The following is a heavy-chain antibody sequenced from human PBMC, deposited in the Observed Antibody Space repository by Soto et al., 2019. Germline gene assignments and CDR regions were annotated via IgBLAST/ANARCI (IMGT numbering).Heavy chain of an antibody. CDR2: IYCHGNT. D-gene: IGHD6-19*01. Sequence: SETLSLTCAVYGGSFSGYSWGWIRQPPGKTLEWIGTIYCHGNTYSNPSLKSRVTISVDTSNNQLSLKLRSVTAADTAVYYCARHDGFSSGWIFDYWGHGTLVTVSS. J-gene: IGHJ4*01. CDR3: ARHDGFSSGWIFDY. CDR1: GGSFSGYS. V-gene: IGHV4-34*01.